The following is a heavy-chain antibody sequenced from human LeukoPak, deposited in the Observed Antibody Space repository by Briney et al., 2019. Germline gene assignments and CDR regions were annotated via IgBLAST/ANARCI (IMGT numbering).Heavy chain of an antibody. Sequence: PSETLSLTCAVSGGSISTYYWSWIRQPPGKGLEWIGYIHYSGSSNYNPSLKSRVTISLDTSKNQFSLKLSSVTAADTAVEYSARGAAATYWGQGTLVTVSS. V-gene: IGHV4-59*01. D-gene: IGHD6-13*01. J-gene: IGHJ4*02. CDR3: ARGAAATY. CDR2: IHYSGSS. CDR1: GGSISTYY.